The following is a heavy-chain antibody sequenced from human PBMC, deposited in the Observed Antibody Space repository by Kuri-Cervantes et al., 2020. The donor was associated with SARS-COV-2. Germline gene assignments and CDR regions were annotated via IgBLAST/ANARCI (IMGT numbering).Heavy chain of an antibody. J-gene: IGHJ4*02. CDR3: ARDLYSSGWYHYHDY. CDR2: ISSNGGST. V-gene: IGHV3-64*04. Sequence: GESLKISCSASGFTFSSYAMHWVRQAPGKGLEYVSAISSNGGSTYYADSVKGRFTISRDNSKNTLYLQMNSLRAEDTAVYYCARDLYSSGWYHYHDYWGQGTLVTVSS. CDR1: GFTFSSYA. D-gene: IGHD6-19*01.